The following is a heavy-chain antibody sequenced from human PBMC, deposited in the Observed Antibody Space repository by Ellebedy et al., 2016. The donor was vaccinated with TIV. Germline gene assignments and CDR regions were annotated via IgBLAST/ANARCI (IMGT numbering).Heavy chain of an antibody. D-gene: IGHD3-22*01. V-gene: IGHV1-46*01. CDR2: INPSGGST. CDR3: ARLMAGTYYYDSSGYYADLDY. Sequence: ASVKVSCKASGYTFTGYYMHWVRQAPGQGLEWMGIINPSGGSTSYAQKFQGRVTMTRDTSTSTVYMELSSLRSEDTAVYYCARLMAGTYYYDSSGYYADLDYWGQGTLVTVSS. CDR1: GYTFTGYY. J-gene: IGHJ4*02.